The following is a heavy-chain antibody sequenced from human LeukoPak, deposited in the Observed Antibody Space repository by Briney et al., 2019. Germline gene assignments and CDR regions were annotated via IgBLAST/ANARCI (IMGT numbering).Heavy chain of an antibody. J-gene: IGHJ4*02. Sequence: PGGSLRLSCAASGFTFSGSAMHWARQASGRGLEWVGRIRSKANSYATAYAASVKGRFTISRDDSKNTAYLQMNSLKTEDTAVYYCTRFFPDYDVYWGQGTLVTVSS. CDR3: TRFFPDYDVY. CDR1: GFTFSGSA. D-gene: IGHD3-22*01. V-gene: IGHV3-73*01. CDR2: IRSKANSYAT.